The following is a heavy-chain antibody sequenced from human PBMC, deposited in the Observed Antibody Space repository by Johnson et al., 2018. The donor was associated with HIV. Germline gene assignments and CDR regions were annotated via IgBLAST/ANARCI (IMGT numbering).Heavy chain of an antibody. Sequence: QLVESGGGLVQPGRSLRLSCAASGFTFDDYAMHWVRQAPGKGLEWVSGINSDGSRTSYADSVKGRFTISRENSNKTLYLQMNSLSVEDKDVYYCARDGAVGGGLQDAFYIWGPGTMVTVSS. V-gene: IGHV3-9*01. CDR3: ARDGAVGGGLQDAFYI. CDR2: INSDGSRT. CDR1: GFTFDDYA. D-gene: IGHD3-16*01. J-gene: IGHJ3*02.